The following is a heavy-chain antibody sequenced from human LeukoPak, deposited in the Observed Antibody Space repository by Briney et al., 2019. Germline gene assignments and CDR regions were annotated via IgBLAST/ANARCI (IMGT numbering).Heavy chain of an antibody. D-gene: IGHD6-6*01. CDR1: GYTFTSYD. CDR3: ARAGRQGRGSIAALGY. V-gene: IGHV1-8*01. J-gene: IGHJ4*02. Sequence: ASVKVSCKASGYTFTSYDINWVRQATGQGLEWMGWMNPNSGNTGYALKFQGRVTMARNNSISTVYMELSSLRSEDTAVYDCARAGRQGRGSIAALGYWGRGTLVTVSS. CDR2: MNPNSGNT.